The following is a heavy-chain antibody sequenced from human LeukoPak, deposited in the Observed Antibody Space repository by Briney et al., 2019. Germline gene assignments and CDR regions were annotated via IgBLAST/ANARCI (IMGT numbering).Heavy chain of an antibody. CDR2: IYSGGST. V-gene: IGHV3-53*01. J-gene: IGHJ5*02. D-gene: IGHD2-2*02. CDR3: AREYRHFYCSSTSCYSSSWFDP. Sequence: GGSLRLSYAASGFTFSSNYMSWVRQAPGKGLEWVSVIYSGGSTYYTDSVKGRFTISRDNSKNTLYLQMNSLRAEDTAVYYCAREYRHFYCSSTSCYSSSWFDPWGQGTLVTVSS. CDR1: GFTFSSNY.